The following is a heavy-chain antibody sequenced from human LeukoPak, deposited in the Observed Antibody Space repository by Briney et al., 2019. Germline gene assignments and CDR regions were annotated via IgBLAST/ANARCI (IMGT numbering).Heavy chain of an antibody. J-gene: IGHJ3*02. CDR2: INTNTGNP. Sequence: GASVKVSCKASGYTFTSYAMNWVRQAPGQGLEWMGWINTNTGNPTYAQGFTGRFVFSLDTSVSTAYLQISSLKAEDTAVYYCASSPYYDILRSAFDIWGQGTMVTVSS. CDR1: GYTFTSYA. CDR3: ASSPYYDILRSAFDI. D-gene: IGHD3-9*01. V-gene: IGHV7-4-1*02.